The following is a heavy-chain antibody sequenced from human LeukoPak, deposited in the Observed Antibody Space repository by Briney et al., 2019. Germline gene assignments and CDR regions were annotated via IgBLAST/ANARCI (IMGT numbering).Heavy chain of an antibody. CDR3: AREYNYYDSSGWDAFEI. D-gene: IGHD3-22*01. J-gene: IGHJ3*02. CDR1: GGPISTYY. Sequence: PSETLSLTCTVSGGPISTYYWNWIRQPPGKGLEWIGYIYYSGSTNYNPSLTGRVTISVDTSKNQFSLKLSSVTAADTAVYYCAREYNYYDSSGWDAFEIWGQGTMVTVSS. V-gene: IGHV4-59*01. CDR2: IYYSGST.